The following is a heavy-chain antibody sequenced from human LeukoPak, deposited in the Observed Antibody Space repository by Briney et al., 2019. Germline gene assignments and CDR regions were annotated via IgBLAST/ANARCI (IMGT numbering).Heavy chain of an antibody. CDR3: AKDRASHDYYGMDV. CDR2: IDTSDGTM. Sequence: GGSLRLSCAASGFTFSDSSMSWIRQAPGKWRECISYIDTSDGTMYYADSVKGRFTISRDNAKNSLYLQMNSLRAEDTAVYYCAKDRASHDYYGMDVWSQGTTVTVS. CDR1: GFTFSDSS. V-gene: IGHV3-11*01. J-gene: IGHJ6*02.